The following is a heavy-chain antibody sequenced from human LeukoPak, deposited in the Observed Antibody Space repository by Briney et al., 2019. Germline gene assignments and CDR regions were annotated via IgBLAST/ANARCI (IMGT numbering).Heavy chain of an antibody. V-gene: IGHV3-15*07. Sequence: GGSLRLSCAASGFTFSNAWMNWVRQAPGKGLEWVGRIKSKTDGGTTDYAAPVKGRFTISRDDSKNTLYLQMNSLKTEDTAVYYCTTLYCGGDCYIAFDIWGQGTMVTVSS. J-gene: IGHJ3*02. D-gene: IGHD2-21*02. CDR1: GFTFSNAW. CDR3: TTLYCGGDCYIAFDI. CDR2: IKSKTDGGTT.